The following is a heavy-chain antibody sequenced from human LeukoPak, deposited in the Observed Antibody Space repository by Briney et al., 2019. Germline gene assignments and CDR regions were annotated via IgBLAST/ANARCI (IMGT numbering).Heavy chain of an antibody. D-gene: IGHD1-26*01. CDR1: GFTFSRYA. Sequence: GGSLRLSCSASGFTFSRYAMHWVRQAPGKGLEYVSGINDNGGRTHYGDSVKGRFSISRDNSKNTLHLQMRTLRAEDTALYYCVKDVGGSYAFDYWGQGILVTVA. V-gene: IGHV3-64D*09. CDR2: INDNGGRT. J-gene: IGHJ4*02. CDR3: VKDVGGSYAFDY.